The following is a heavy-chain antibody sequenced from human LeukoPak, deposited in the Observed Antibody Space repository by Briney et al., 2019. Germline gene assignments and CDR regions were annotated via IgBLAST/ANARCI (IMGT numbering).Heavy chain of an antibody. J-gene: IGHJ6*03. CDR2: IHYSGTT. V-gene: IGHV4-59*08. Sequence: PSETLSLTCSVSGGSISSYYWSWIRQPPGKGLEWIGYIHYSGTTNYNPSLKSRVTISVDTSKNQFSLKLSSVTAADTAVYYCARGVMTYYYYYYYMDVWGKGTTVTISS. CDR1: GGSISSYY. CDR3: ARGVMTYYYYYYYMDV. D-gene: IGHD3-16*01.